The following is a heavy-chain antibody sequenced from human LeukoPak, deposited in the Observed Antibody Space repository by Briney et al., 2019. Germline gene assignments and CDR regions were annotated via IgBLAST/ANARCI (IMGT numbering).Heavy chain of an antibody. Sequence: SETLSLTCAVYGGSFSGYYWSWIRQPPGKGLEWIGEINHSGSTNYNPSLKSRVTISVDTSKNQFSLKLSSVTAADTAVYYCARGVVPAAMLGDYFDYWGQGTLVTVSS. J-gene: IGHJ4*02. V-gene: IGHV4-34*01. CDR2: INHSGST. CDR1: GGSFSGYY. CDR3: ARGVVPAAMLGDYFDY. D-gene: IGHD2-2*01.